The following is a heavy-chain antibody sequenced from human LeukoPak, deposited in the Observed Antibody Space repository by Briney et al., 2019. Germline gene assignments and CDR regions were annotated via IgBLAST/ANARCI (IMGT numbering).Heavy chain of an antibody. J-gene: IGHJ4*02. CDR2: INPNSGGT. Sequence: ASVKVSCKASGYTFTGYYMHWVRQAPGQGLGWMGWINPNSGGTNYAQKFQGRVTMTRDTSISTAYMELSRLRSDDTAVYYCAREPSSGWDNYYFDYWGQGTLVTVSS. CDR3: AREPSSGWDNYYFDY. CDR1: GYTFTGYY. V-gene: IGHV1-2*02. D-gene: IGHD6-19*01.